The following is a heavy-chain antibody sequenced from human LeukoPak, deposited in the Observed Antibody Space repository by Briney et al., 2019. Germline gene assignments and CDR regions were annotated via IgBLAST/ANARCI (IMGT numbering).Heavy chain of an antibody. J-gene: IGHJ5*02. V-gene: IGHV1-69*06. CDR3: ARGAGYCTNGVCLGNWFDP. D-gene: IGHD2-8*01. CDR2: IIPIFGTA. Sequence: ASVKVSCKASGGTFSSYAISWVRQAPGQGLEWMGGIIPIFGTANYAQKFQGRVTITADKSTSTAYMELSSLRSEDTAVYYCARGAGYCTNGVCLGNWFDPWGQGTLVTVSS. CDR1: GGTFSSYA.